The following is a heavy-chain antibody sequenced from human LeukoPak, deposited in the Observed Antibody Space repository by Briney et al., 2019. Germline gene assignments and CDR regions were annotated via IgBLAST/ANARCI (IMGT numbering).Heavy chain of an antibody. J-gene: IGHJ3*02. CDR1: GXTFSNYA. Sequence: GGSLRLSCAASGXTFSNYAMTWVRQAPGKGLEWVSAISGRGGGTYYADSVKGRFTISRDNSRNTLYLQMSSLRAEDTAVYYCASDNGGNFAFDIWGQGTMVTVSS. D-gene: IGHD4-23*01. CDR3: ASDNGGNFAFDI. V-gene: IGHV3-23*01. CDR2: ISGRGGGT.